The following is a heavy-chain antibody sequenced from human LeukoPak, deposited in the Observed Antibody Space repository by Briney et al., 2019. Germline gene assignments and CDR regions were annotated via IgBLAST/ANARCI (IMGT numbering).Heavy chain of an antibody. J-gene: IGHJ4*02. V-gene: IGHV3-33*01. Sequence: GGSLRLSCAASGFSLSNYAMHWVRQTPGKGLEWVAVIWYDGSNEYYSEFVKGRFAISRDTFRNTLYLQMNNVRAEDTAVYFCARDPGLRLDSWGQGTLVTVS. CDR3: ARDPGLRLDS. CDR2: IWYDGSNE. CDR1: GFSLSNYA. D-gene: IGHD3-3*01.